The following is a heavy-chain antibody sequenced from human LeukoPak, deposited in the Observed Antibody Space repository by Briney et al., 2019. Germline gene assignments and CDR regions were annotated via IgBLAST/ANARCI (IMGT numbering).Heavy chain of an antibody. CDR3: ARGRRLRFLEWPTYYFDY. D-gene: IGHD3-3*01. Sequence: ASVKVSCKASGYTFSSYDINWVRQATGQGLEWMGWMNPKSGNTGYAQKFQGSVTMTRNTSTATAYLELSSLRSEDTAVYYCARGRRLRFLEWPTYYFDYWGQGTLVTVSS. CDR2: MNPKSGNT. J-gene: IGHJ4*02. V-gene: IGHV1-8*01. CDR1: GYTFSSYD.